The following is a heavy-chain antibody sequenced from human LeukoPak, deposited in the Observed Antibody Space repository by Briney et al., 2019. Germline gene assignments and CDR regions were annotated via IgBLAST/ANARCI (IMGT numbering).Heavy chain of an antibody. CDR3: ARVFLHRGGYDYYYYYYMDV. J-gene: IGHJ6*03. D-gene: IGHD5-12*01. CDR2: ISSSSSYI. CDR1: EFTFGDYA. V-gene: IGHV3-21*01. Sequence: GRSLRLSCTASEFTFGDYAISWVRQAPGKGLEWVSSISSSSSYIYYADSVKGRFTISRDNAKNSLYLQMNSLRAEDTAVYYCARVFLHRGGYDYYYYYYMDVWGKGTTVTISS.